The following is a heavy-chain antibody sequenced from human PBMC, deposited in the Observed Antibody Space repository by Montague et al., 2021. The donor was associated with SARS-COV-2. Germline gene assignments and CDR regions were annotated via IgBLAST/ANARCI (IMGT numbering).Heavy chain of an antibody. Sequence: PLRLSCAASGFTFSSYGMHWVRQAPGKGLEWVAVIWYDGSNKYYADSVKGRFTISRDNSKNTLYLQVNSLRAEDTAVYYCAREAEIFGVVISPLFYWGQGTLVTVSS. V-gene: IGHV3-33*01. D-gene: IGHD3-3*01. CDR1: GFTFSSYG. CDR2: IWYDGSNK. J-gene: IGHJ4*02. CDR3: AREAEIFGVVISPLFY.